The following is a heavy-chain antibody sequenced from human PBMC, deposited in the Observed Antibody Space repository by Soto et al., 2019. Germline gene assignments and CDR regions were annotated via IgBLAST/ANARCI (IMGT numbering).Heavy chain of an antibody. CDR1: GFTFSSYG. CDR2: IWYDGSNK. V-gene: IGHV3-33*01. D-gene: IGHD5-18*01. Sequence: QVQLVESGGGVVQPGRSLRLSCAASGFTFSSYGMHWVRQAPGKGLEWVAVIWYDGSNKYYADSVKGRFTISRDNSKNTRXLQMNSLRAEDTAVYYCARENSGGPYSYGYLKSDYWGQGTLVTVSS. CDR3: ARENSGGPYSYGYLKSDY. J-gene: IGHJ4*02.